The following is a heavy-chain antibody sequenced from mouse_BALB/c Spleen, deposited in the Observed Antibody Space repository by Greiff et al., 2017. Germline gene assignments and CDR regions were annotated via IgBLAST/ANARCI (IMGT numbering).Heavy chain of an antibody. Sequence: VQLQQSGAELVRSGPSVKLSCTASGFNIKDYYMHWVKQRPEQGLEWIGWIDPENGDTEYAPKFQGKATMTADTSSNTAYLQLSSLTSEDTAVYYCNYYYGSSVDYWGQGTTLTVSS. CDR1: GFNIKDYY. CDR3: NYYYGSSVDY. V-gene: IGHV14-4*02. D-gene: IGHD1-1*01. CDR2: IDPENGDT. J-gene: IGHJ2*01.